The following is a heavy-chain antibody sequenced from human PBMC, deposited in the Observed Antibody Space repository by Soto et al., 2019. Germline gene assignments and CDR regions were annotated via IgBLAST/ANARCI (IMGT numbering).Heavy chain of an antibody. CDR3: TTDFPRSPLPFLDYGDYGAMGYYYYMDV. D-gene: IGHD4-17*01. Sequence: GGSLRLSCAASGFTFSNAWMSWVRQAPGKGLEWVGRIKSKTDGGTTDYAAPVKGRFTISRDDSKNTLYLQMNSLKTEDTAVYYCTTDFPRSPLPFLDYGDYGAMGYYYYMDVWGKGTTVTVSS. J-gene: IGHJ6*03. V-gene: IGHV3-15*01. CDR2: IKSKTDGGTT. CDR1: GFTFSNAW.